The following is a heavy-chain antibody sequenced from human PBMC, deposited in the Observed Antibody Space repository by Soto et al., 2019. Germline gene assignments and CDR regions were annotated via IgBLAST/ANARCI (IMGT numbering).Heavy chain of an antibody. V-gene: IGHV3-21*01. Sequence: EVQLVESGGGLVKPGGSLRLSCAASGFTFSSYSMNWVRQAPGKGLEWVSSISSSSSYIYYAASVKGRFTISRDNAKNSLYLQMNSLKAEDTAVYYCARVFGGYYGSGSYSPPVDWGQGTLVTVSS. J-gene: IGHJ4*02. CDR3: ARVFGGYYGSGSYSPPVD. D-gene: IGHD3-10*01. CDR2: ISSSSSYI. CDR1: GFTFSSYS.